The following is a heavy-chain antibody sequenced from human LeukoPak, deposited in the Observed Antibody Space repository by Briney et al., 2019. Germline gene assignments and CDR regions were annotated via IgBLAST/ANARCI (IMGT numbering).Heavy chain of an antibody. CDR1: GFTFSSYE. J-gene: IGHJ3*02. CDR3: AGGDAFDI. V-gene: IGHV3-48*03. CDR2: ISSSGSTI. Sequence: GGSLRLSCAASGFTFSSYEMNWVRQAPGKGLEWVSYISSSGSTIYYADSVKGRFTISRDNAKNSLYLEMNSLRGDDTAVYYCAGGDAFDIWGQGTMVTVSS.